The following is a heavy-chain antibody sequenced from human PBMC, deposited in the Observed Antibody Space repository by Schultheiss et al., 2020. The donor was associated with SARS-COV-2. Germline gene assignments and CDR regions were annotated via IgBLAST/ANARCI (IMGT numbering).Heavy chain of an antibody. D-gene: IGHD6-13*01. V-gene: IGHV3-30*01. Sequence: GSLRLSCAASGFTFSNYPMHWVRQAPGKGLEWVAVISYDGSYKYYADSVKGRFTISRDNSKNTLFLQMNSLRAEDTAVYYCARDRIAAAGRSYYYMDVWGKGTTVTVSS. CDR2: ISYDGSYK. J-gene: IGHJ6*03. CDR3: ARDRIAAAGRSYYYMDV. CDR1: GFTFSNYP.